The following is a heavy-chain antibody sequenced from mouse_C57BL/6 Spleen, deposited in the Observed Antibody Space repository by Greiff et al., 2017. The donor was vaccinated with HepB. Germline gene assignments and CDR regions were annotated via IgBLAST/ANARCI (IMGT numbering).Heavy chain of an antibody. CDR2: IDPENGDT. J-gene: IGHJ2*01. V-gene: IGHV14-4*01. D-gene: IGHD2-5*01. Sequence: EVQLQQSGAELVRPGASVKLSCTASGFNIKDDYMHWVKQRPEQGLEWIGWIDPENGDTEYASKFQGKATITADTSSNTAYLQLSSLTSEDTAVYYGTYSNYVGFDYWGQGTTLTVSS. CDR3: TYSNYVGFDY. CDR1: GFNIKDDY.